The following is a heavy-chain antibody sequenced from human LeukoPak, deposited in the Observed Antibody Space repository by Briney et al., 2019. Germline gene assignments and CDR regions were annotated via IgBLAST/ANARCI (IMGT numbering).Heavy chain of an antibody. J-gene: IGHJ6*02. CDR1: GFTFTSYG. CDR3: AKSYEREQLYYYYGMDV. V-gene: IGHV3-30*18. CDR2: ISYDGRNK. Sequence: GRSLRLSCAASGFTFTSYGIDWVRQAPGKGLEWVAVISYDGRNKYYADSVKGRFTISRDNSKNTLHLQMNSLRAEDMGVYFCAKSYEREQLYYYYGMDVWGQGTTVTVSS. D-gene: IGHD1-26*01.